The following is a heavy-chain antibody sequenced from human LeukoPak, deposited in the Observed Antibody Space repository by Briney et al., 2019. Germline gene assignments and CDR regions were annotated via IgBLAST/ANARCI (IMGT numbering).Heavy chain of an antibody. Sequence: PGVSLRLSCAASGFTFSDYYMSWIRQAPGKGLEWVSYISSSSSYTNYADSVKGRFTISRDNAKNSLYLQMNSLRAEDTAVYYCARRGSGWPLDAFDIWGQGTMVTVSS. V-gene: IGHV3-11*03. J-gene: IGHJ3*02. CDR1: GFTFSDYY. D-gene: IGHD6-19*01. CDR2: ISSSSSYT. CDR3: ARRGSGWPLDAFDI.